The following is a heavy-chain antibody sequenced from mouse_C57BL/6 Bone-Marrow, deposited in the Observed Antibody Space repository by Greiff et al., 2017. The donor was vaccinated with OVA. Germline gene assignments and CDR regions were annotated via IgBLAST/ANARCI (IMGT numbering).Heavy chain of an antibody. D-gene: IGHD1-1*01. V-gene: IGHV1-18*01. CDR2: INPNNGGT. J-gene: IGHJ3*01. Sequence: VQLQQSGPELVKPGASVKIPCKASGYTFTDYNMDWVKQSHGKSLEWIGDINPNNGGTIYNQKFKGKATLTVDKSSSTAYMELRSLTSEDTAVYFCGRALYYGSSWFAYWGQGTLVTVSA. CDR1: GYTFTDYN. CDR3: GRALYYGSSWFAY.